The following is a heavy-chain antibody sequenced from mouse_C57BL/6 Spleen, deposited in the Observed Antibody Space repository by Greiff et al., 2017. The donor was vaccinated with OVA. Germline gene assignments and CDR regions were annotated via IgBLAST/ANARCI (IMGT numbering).Heavy chain of an antibody. Sequence: QVQLQQPGAELVKPGASVKLSCKASGYTFTSYWMQWVKQRPGQGLEWIGEIDPSDSYTNYNQKFKGKATLTVDTSSSTAYMQLSSLTSEDSAVYYCARYIGELGAFAYWGQGTLVTVSA. CDR3: ARYIGELGAFAY. J-gene: IGHJ3*01. CDR1: GYTFTSYW. D-gene: IGHD4-1*01. CDR2: IDPSDSYT. V-gene: IGHV1-50*01.